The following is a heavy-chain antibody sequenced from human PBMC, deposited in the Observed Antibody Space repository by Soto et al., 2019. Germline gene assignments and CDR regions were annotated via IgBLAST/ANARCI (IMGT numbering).Heavy chain of an antibody. Sequence: PSETLSLTCTVSGGSISSGGYYWSWIRQHPGKGLEWIGYIYYSGSTYYNPSLKSRVTISVDTSKNQFSLKLSSVTAADTAVYYCARVFDDFWSGYPRGPFDYWGQGTLVTVSS. CDR2: IYYSGST. CDR3: ARVFDDFWSGYPRGPFDY. D-gene: IGHD3-3*01. CDR1: GGSISSGGYY. J-gene: IGHJ4*02. V-gene: IGHV4-31*03.